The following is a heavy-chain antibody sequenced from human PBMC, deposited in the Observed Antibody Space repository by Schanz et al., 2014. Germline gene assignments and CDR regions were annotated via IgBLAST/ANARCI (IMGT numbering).Heavy chain of an antibody. V-gene: IGHV3-33*01. Sequence: QVQMVESGGGVVQPGRSLRLSCAASGFAFSVYGMHWVRQAPGKGPEWVAVIWSDGSTKYYADSVKGRFTISRDNSKNTLYLQMNSLRADDTAVYFCARANYRRKINFDYWGRGTLVTGSS. CDR1: GFAFSVYG. CDR3: ARANYRRKINFDY. CDR2: IWSDGSTK. J-gene: IGHJ4*02. D-gene: IGHD3-10*01.